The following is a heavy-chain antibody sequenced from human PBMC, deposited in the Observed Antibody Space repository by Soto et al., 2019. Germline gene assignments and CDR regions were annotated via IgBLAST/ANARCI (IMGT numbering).Heavy chain of an antibody. CDR1: GGSFSGYH. V-gene: IGHV4-34*11. CDR2: VSSTGST. Sequence: PSETLSLTCAVYGGSFSGYHWSWIRQSPGKGLEWIGYVSSTGSTNYNPSLKSRVILSLDTSTSEVSLSLTSVTAADAAVYFCARFSPPRKSYDSNPGWFDPWGQGIMVTVSS. CDR3: ARFSPPRKSYDSNPGWFDP. D-gene: IGHD3-22*01. J-gene: IGHJ5*02.